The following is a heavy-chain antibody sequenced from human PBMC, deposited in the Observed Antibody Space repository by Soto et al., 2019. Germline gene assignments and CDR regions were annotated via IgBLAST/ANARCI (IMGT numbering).Heavy chain of an antibody. CDR3: AKDLSYDFWSGNYFDY. Sequence: EVQLLESGGGLVQPGGSLRLSCAASGFTFSSYAMSWVRQAPGKGLEWVSAISGSGGSTYYADSVKGRFTISRDNSKNTLYLQMNSLRAEDTAVYYCAKDLSYDFWSGNYFDYWAQGTLVTVSS. V-gene: IGHV3-23*01. J-gene: IGHJ4*02. CDR2: ISGSGGST. D-gene: IGHD3-3*01. CDR1: GFTFSSYA.